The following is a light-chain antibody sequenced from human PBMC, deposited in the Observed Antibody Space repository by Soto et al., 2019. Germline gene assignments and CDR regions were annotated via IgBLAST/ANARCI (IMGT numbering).Light chain of an antibody. J-gene: IGKJ2*01. CDR3: QQYGSSPLYT. V-gene: IGKV3-20*01. Sequence: EIVLTQSPGTLSLSPGERATLSCRASQSVSSSYLAWCQQKPGQAPRLLIYGASSRATGIPDRFSGSGSGTYFTLTISRLEPEDFAVYYCQQYGSSPLYTFGQGTKLEIK. CDR2: GAS. CDR1: QSVSSSY.